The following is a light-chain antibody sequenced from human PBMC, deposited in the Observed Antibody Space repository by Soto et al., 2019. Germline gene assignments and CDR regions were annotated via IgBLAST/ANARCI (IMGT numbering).Light chain of an antibody. Sequence: DVVMAQTPVSLTVTPGQSASISCRSSQSLQDRDGKSYLHWYLQKPGQPPQLLIYELSHRFSDVPERFSGSGSGTHFTLKISRVEAEDVGMYSCMQTIQPPWTFGQGTRVEIK. V-gene: IGKV2D-29*01. CDR1: QSLQDRDGKSY. CDR3: MQTIQPPWT. CDR2: ELS. J-gene: IGKJ1*01.